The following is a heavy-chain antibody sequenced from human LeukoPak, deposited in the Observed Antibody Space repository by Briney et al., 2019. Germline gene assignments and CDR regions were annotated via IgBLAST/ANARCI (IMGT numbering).Heavy chain of an antibody. V-gene: IGHV3-15*01. CDR1: GFTFSNAW. CDR2: IKSKTDGGTT. D-gene: IGHD1-26*01. Sequence: TGGSLRLSCVASGFTFSNAWMSWVRQAPGKGLEWVGRIKSKTDGGTTDYAAPVKGRFTISRDDSKNTLYLLMNSLKTEDTAVYYCTTPRRRGGSYYVDYWGQGTLVTVSS. J-gene: IGHJ4*02. CDR3: TTPRRRGGSYYVDY.